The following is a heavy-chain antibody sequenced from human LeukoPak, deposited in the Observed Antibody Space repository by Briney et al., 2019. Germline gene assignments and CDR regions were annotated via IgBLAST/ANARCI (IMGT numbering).Heavy chain of an antibody. CDR1: GFSFSNYA. CDR3: AKSAYYDASGYYREYYFDY. Sequence: GGSLRLSCVPSGFSFSNYAMSWVRQAPGKGLEWVSSISGSGGSTHYADSVKGRFTISRDKTKNTLYMQMNSLRAEDTAVYYCAKSAYYDASGYYREYYFDYWGQGTLVTVSS. J-gene: IGHJ4*02. CDR2: ISGSGGST. V-gene: IGHV3-23*01. D-gene: IGHD3-22*01.